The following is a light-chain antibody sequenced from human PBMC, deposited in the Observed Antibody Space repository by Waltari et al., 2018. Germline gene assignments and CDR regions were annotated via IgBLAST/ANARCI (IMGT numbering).Light chain of an antibody. CDR3: CAYTGSVWV. Sequence: QSALTQPASVSGSPGQSITMSCTGTSSYIGSQKYVSWYQQHPGKAPKLMIYDVSERPSGVSNRFSGSKSVNTASLTISGLQADDEADYYCCAYTGSVWVFGGGTKLTVL. J-gene: IGLJ3*02. CDR1: SSYIGSQKY. CDR2: DVS. V-gene: IGLV2-14*03.